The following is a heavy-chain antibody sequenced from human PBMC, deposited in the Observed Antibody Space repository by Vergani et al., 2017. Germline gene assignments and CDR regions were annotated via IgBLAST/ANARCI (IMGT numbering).Heavy chain of an antibody. V-gene: IGHV3-9*01. CDR3: TKGSVYYHYSAGQGYDPYTGFDL. CDR2: ISWNSGAV. Sequence: EVDLVESGGGLAQPGGSLRLSCEASGITFWKFGMHWVRQGPGKGLEWVSGISWNSGAVDYADSVRGRFTISRDNAKNSLFLEMNSLRFEDTAVYFCTKGSVYYHYSAGQGYDPYTGFDLWGQGTLVTVSS. CDR1: GITFWKFG. D-gene: IGHD3-16*01. J-gene: IGHJ3*01.